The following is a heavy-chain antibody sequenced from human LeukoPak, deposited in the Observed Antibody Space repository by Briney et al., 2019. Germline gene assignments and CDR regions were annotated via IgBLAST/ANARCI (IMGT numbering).Heavy chain of an antibody. V-gene: IGHV6-1*01. CDR2: IYYRSTWYS. J-gene: IGHJ2*01. D-gene: IGHD3-3*01. CDR3: AREDYDDSGGWYFDL. Sequence: SQTVSLTCAISGDSVSRKSAGWNWIRQSPSRGLEWLGRIYYRSTWYSDFLTSRITISPDTYKNQFSLKLSSVTAADTAVYYCAREDYDDSGGWYFDLWGRGTLVTVSS. CDR1: GDSVSRKSAG.